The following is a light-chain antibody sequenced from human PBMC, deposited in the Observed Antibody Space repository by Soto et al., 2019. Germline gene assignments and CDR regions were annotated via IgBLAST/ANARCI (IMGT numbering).Light chain of an antibody. CDR2: GAS. CDR3: QQYNNWPREFT. J-gene: IGKJ3*01. Sequence: IVMTQSPATLSVSPGERATLSCRASQSVSSNLAWYQQKPGQAPRLLIYGASTRAAGIPARFSGSGSGTEFTLTISSLQSEDFAVYYCQQYNNWPREFTFGPGTKVDIK. V-gene: IGKV3-15*01. CDR1: QSVSSN.